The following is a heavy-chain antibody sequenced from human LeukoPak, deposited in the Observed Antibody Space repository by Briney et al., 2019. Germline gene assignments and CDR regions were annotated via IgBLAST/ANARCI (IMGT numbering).Heavy chain of an antibody. J-gene: IGHJ4*02. CDR1: GFMFPNHW. CDR2: INERGSET. Sequence: GGSLRHSCVSSGFMFPNHWMTWVRQAPGEGLEWVANINERGSETYYADYVKGRFTISRDNTKKSLFLQLNSRSVEDTAMYYCAKDYSFSNFNWGQGTLVTVSS. CDR3: AKDYSFSNFN. D-gene: IGHD2-15*01. V-gene: IGHV3-7*01.